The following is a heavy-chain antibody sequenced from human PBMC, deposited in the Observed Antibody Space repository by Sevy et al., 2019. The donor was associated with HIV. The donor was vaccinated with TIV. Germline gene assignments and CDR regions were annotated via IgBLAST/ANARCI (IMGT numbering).Heavy chain of an antibody. CDR2: IYRSGRT. CDR3: ARELSGDSPYYYYYYMDV. J-gene: IGHJ6*03. D-gene: IGHD4-17*01. Sequence: SETLSLTCAVSGGSISSSNWWSWVRQPPGKGLEWIGEIYRSGRTNYNPSLKSRVTISVDKSKNQFSLKLSSVTAADTAVYYCARELSGDSPYYYYYYMDVWGKGTTVTVSS. V-gene: IGHV4-4*02. CDR1: GGSISSSNW.